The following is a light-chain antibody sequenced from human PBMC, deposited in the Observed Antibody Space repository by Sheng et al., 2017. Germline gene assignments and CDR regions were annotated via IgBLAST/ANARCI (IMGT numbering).Light chain of an antibody. CDR2: DAS. CDR1: QSVNSY. Sequence: EIVLRQSPATLSLSPGERATLSCRASQSVNSYLAWYQQKPGQAPRLLIYDASNRATGIPGRFSGSGSGTDFSLTISSLEPEDFAVYHCQQRSNWPTFGGGTKVEIK. V-gene: IGKV3-11*01. CDR3: QQRSNWPT. J-gene: IGKJ4*01.